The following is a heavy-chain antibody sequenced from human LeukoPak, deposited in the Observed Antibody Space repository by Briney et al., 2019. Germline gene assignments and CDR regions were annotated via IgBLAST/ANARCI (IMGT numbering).Heavy chain of an antibody. V-gene: IGHV3-33*01. CDR1: GFTFSSYG. J-gene: IGHJ4*02. CDR2: IWYDGSNK. CDR3: ARGGQQLTTTL. Sequence: PGGSLRLSCAASGFTFSSYGMHWVRQAPGKGLEWVAVIWYDGSNKYYADSVKGRFTISRDNSKNTLYLQMNSLRAEDTAVYYCARGGQQLTTTLWRQGTLVTVSS. D-gene: IGHD6-13*01.